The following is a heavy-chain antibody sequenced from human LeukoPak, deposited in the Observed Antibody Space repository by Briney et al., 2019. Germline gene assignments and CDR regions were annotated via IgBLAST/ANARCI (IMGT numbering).Heavy chain of an antibody. V-gene: IGHV4-34*01. CDR3: ARDRVLRFLEWLSPYFDY. CDR2: INHSGST. CDR1: GGSFSGYY. J-gene: IGHJ4*02. Sequence: SETLSLTCAVSGGSFSGYYWSWIRQPPGKGLEWIGEINHSGSTNYNPSLKSRVTISVDTSKNQFSLKLSSVTAADTAVYYCARDRVLRFLEWLSPYFDYWGQGTLVTVSS. D-gene: IGHD3-3*01.